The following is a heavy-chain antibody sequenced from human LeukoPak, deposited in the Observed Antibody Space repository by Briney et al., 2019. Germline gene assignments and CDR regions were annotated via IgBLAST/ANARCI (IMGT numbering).Heavy chain of an antibody. CDR1: GFTFSTYG. J-gene: IGHJ5*02. CDR3: TTDDGDWVDN. D-gene: IGHD4-17*01. Sequence: PGRSLRLSCAASGFTFSTYGMHWVRQAPGKGLEWVSGISFDGSGKYYGDSVKGRFTISRDNAKNSLYLQMNSLKIEDTAVYYCTTDDGDWVDNWGQGTLVTVSS. V-gene: IGHV3-30*03. CDR2: ISFDGSGK.